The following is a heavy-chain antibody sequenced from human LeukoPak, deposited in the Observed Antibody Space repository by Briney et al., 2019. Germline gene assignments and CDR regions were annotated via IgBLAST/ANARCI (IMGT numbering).Heavy chain of an antibody. CDR2: ISGDGSST. CDR3: ARPSVGFDP. J-gene: IGHJ5*02. Sequence: GGSLRLSCVASGFTFSNYWMHWVRQAPGKGLVWVSRISGDGSSTSYADSVKGRFTISRDNAKNTLYLQMNSLRAEDTAVYYCARPSVGFDPWGQGTLVTVSS. CDR1: GFTFSNYW. V-gene: IGHV3-74*01.